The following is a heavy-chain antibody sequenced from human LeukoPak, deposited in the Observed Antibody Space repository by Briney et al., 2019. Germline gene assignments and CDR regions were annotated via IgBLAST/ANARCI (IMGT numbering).Heavy chain of an antibody. CDR3: AKDLGYCSSTSCYQKLSYFDY. V-gene: IGHV3-21*01. CDR1: GFTFSNYR. Sequence: GGSLRLSCAASGFTFSNYRMNWVRLAPGKGLEWVSSISRSSSYIYYADSVRGRFTISRDNSKNTLYLQMNSLRAEDTAVYYCAKDLGYCSSTSCYQKLSYFDYWGQGTLVTVSS. J-gene: IGHJ4*02. D-gene: IGHD2-2*01. CDR2: ISRSSSYI.